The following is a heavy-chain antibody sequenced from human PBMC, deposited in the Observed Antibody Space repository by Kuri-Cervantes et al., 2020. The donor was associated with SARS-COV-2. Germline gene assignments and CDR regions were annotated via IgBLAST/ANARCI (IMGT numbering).Heavy chain of an antibody. V-gene: IGHV4-59*01. CDR1: GGSTTSFY. CDR2: AYYSGST. CDR3: AGGYPPTLTTRSYYYGMDV. D-gene: IGHD4-11*01. J-gene: IGHJ6*02. Sequence: ESLKISCTVSGGSTTSFYWSWIRQPPGKGLEWIGYAYYSGSTYYNPSLKSRVTISVDTSKNQFSLKLCTVTAADTAVYYCAGGYPPTLTTRSYYYGMDVWGQGTTVTVSS.